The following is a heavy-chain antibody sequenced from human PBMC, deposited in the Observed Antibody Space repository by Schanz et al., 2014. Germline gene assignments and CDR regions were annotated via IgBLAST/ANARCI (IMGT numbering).Heavy chain of an antibody. Sequence: VQLVESGGGLVKPGGSLRLSCAASGFIFSSYWMHWVRQAPGKGLVWISRINSDGSSASYADSVKGRFTISRDNAKNTLYLQMNSLRAEDTAVYYCAKDYSGSYYAYWGQGTLVTVSS. CDR1: GFIFSSYW. CDR3: AKDYSGSYYAY. V-gene: IGHV3-74*01. J-gene: IGHJ4*02. D-gene: IGHD1-26*01. CDR2: INSDGSSA.